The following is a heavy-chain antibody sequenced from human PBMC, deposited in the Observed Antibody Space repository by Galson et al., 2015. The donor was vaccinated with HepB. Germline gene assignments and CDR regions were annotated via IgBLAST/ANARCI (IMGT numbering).Heavy chain of an antibody. D-gene: IGHD4-17*01. J-gene: IGHJ6*02. CDR2: IYSGGST. CDR3: ARIPTMTNIGYYGMDV. Sequence: SLRLSCAASGFTVSSNYMSWVRQAPGKGLEWVSVIYSGGSTYYADSVKGRFTISRDNSKNTLYLQMNSLRAEDTAVYYCARIPTMTNIGYYGMDVWGQGTTVTVSS. V-gene: IGHV3-53*01. CDR1: GFTVSSNY.